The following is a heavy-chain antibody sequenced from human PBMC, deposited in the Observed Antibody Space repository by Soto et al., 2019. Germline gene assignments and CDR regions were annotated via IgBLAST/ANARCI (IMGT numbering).Heavy chain of an antibody. V-gene: IGHV4-30-2*01. CDR3: ARAGGLGAVAADY. D-gene: IGHD6-19*01. CDR2: IYHSGST. J-gene: IGHJ4*02. CDR1: GGSISSGGYS. Sequence: QLQLQESGSGLVKPSQTLSLTCAVSGGSISSGGYSWSWIRQPPGKGLEWIGYIYHSGSTYYNPSRQRRVTISVDRAKNQCSLKLSSVTAADTAVYYCARAGGLGAVAADYWGQGTLVTVSS.